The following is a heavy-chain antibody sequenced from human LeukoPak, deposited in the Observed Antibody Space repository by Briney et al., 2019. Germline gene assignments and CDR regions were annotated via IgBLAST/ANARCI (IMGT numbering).Heavy chain of an antibody. J-gene: IGHJ4*02. CDR3: AKVTGSGSFLPVDH. CDR2: ISGSGVNT. Sequence: GGSLRLSCVASVFTLSINAMSWVRQAQWKGLEWVSGISGSGVNTYYAASAKGRFTISRDTFKNTLYLHMSSLRVEDTAVYFCAKVTGSGSFLPVDHWGQGTLVTVSS. V-gene: IGHV3-23*01. CDR1: VFTLSINA. D-gene: IGHD3-10*01.